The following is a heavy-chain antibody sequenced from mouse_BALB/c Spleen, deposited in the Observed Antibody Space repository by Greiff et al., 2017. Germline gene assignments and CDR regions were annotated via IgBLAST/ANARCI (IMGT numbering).Heavy chain of an antibody. CDR2: INPSNGRT. Sequence: QVQLQQPGAELVKPGASVKLSCKASGYTFTSYWMHWVKQRPGQGLEWIGEINPSNGRTNYNEKFKSKATLTVDKSSSTAYMQLSSLTSEDSAVYYCARGGSSIDYWGRGTTLTVSS. CDR3: ARGGSSIDY. D-gene: IGHD1-1*01. J-gene: IGHJ2*01. CDR1: GYTFTSYW. V-gene: IGHV1S81*02.